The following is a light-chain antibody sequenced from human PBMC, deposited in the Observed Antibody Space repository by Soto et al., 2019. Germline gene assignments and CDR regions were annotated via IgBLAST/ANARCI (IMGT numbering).Light chain of an antibody. J-gene: IGLJ1*01. Sequence: QSVLTQPPSVYEAPGQRVTISCTGSSSNIGAGYEAHWYQQVPGTAPKLLIYENNNRPSGVPDRFSGSKSGTSASLAITGLQAEDEAEYYCQSYESSLSGYVVGNGTKLTVL. CDR2: ENN. V-gene: IGLV1-40*01. CDR1: SSNIGAGYE. CDR3: QSYESSLSGYV.